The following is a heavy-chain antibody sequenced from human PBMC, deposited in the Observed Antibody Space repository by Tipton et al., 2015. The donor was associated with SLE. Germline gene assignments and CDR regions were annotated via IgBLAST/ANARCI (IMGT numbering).Heavy chain of an antibody. CDR2: ISSSGVTT. V-gene: IGHV3-48*03. CDR3: ATEHDDYGGNWGFDY. J-gene: IGHJ4*02. CDR1: GVTFSTYE. D-gene: IGHD4-23*01. Sequence: SLRLSCAASGVTFSTYEMNWVRQAPGKGLEWVAYISSSGVTTYYADSVKGRFTISRDNAKSSLYLQMSSLRVEDTGIYYCATEHDDYGGNWGFDYWGQGTQVTVSS.